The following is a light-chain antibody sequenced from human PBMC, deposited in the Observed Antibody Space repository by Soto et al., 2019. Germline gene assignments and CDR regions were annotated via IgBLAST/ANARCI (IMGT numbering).Light chain of an antibody. Sequence: DVVLTQSPLSLPVTPGEPASISCRSSQSLLHTNAYNYLDWYLQKPGQSPQLLIYLNSTRASGVPDRFSGSGSGTDFTLKISRVEAEDVGVYYCMQPLHSPPTFCQGTKVEIK. CDR3: MQPLHSPPT. V-gene: IGKV2-28*01. CDR1: QSLLHTNAYNY. CDR2: LNS. J-gene: IGKJ1*01.